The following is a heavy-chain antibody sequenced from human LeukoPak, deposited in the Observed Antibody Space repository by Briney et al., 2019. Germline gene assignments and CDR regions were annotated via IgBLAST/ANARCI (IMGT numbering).Heavy chain of an antibody. CDR3: ARLRSAAAADIDY. V-gene: IGHV1-69*04. J-gene: IGHJ4*02. D-gene: IGHD6-13*01. CDR2: IIPIFGIA. CDR1: GGTFSSYA. Sequence: SVKVSCKASGGTFSSYAISWVRQAPGQGLEWMGRIIPIFGIANYAQKFQGRVTITADKSTSTAYMELSSLRSEDTAVYYCARLRSAAAADIDYWGQGTLVTVSS.